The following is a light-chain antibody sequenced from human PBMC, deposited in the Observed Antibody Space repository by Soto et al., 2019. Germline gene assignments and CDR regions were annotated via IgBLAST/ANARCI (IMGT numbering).Light chain of an antibody. CDR3: QKYNSAPLT. CDR1: QGFSNY. CDR2: AAS. V-gene: IGKV1-27*01. J-gene: IGKJ4*01. Sequence: DIQMTQSPSSLYASVGDRVTITCRASQGFSNYLACYQQKPGKVPKLLIYAASTLQSGVPSRFSGSGSGTDFTLTIRGLQPEDVATYYCQKYNSAPLTFGGGTKVELK.